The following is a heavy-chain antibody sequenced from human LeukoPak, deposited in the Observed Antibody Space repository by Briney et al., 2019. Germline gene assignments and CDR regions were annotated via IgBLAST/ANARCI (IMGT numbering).Heavy chain of an antibody. CDR3: AVMHRYYDGSGYWVQ. V-gene: IGHV3-23*01. CDR1: GFTIGSYA. CDR2: ISTSGGTT. J-gene: IGHJ4*02. D-gene: IGHD3-22*01. Sequence: PGGSLRLSCAASGFTIGSYAMSWVRQTPGKGLEWVSGISTSGGTTSYAESVKGRFTVSRDNPRNTLYMEMNSLRDEDTAVYYCAVMHRYYDGSGYWVQWGQGTLVTVSS.